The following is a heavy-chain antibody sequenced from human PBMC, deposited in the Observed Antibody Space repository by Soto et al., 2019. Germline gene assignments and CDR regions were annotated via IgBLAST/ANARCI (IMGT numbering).Heavy chain of an antibody. CDR3: ARAIGPTLFDY. CDR2: IGTAGDT. V-gene: IGHV3-13*04. CDR1: GCTFSSYD. J-gene: IGHJ4*02. Sequence: PGGSLRLSCSASGCTFSSYDMHWVRQGPGKGLEWVSAIGTAGDTNYAGSVKGRFTISRENAKNSLYLQMNSLRAGDTAIYFCARAIGPTLFDYWGQGTLVTVSS. D-gene: IGHD3-22*01.